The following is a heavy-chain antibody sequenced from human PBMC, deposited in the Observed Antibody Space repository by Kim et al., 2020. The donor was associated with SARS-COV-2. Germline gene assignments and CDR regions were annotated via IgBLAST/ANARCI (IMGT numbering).Heavy chain of an antibody. V-gene: IGHV3-11*04. J-gene: IGHJ4*02. CDR3: ARENGDYVWGSYRYFDF. Sequence: VMGRFTISMDNGKNSLYLQVNSLRAEDTAVYYCARENGDYVWGSYRYFDFWGQGTLVTVS. D-gene: IGHD3-16*02.